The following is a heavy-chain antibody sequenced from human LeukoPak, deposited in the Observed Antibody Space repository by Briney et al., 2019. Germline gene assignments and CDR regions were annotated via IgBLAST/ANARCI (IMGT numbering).Heavy chain of an antibody. V-gene: IGHV1-69*04. Sequence: ASVKVSCKASGGTFGSYAISWVRQAPGQGLEWMGRIIPILGIANYAQKFQGRVTITADKSTSTAYMELSSLRSEDTAVYYCARDRDEAMFDYWGQGTLVTVSS. D-gene: IGHD2-2*01. J-gene: IGHJ4*02. CDR1: GGTFGSYA. CDR3: ARDRDEAMFDY. CDR2: IIPILGIA.